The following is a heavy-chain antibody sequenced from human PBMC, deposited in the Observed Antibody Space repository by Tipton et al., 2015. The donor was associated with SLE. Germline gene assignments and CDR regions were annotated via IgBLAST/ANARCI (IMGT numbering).Heavy chain of an antibody. CDR2: ISGSGETT. CDR1: GSSISSTTYY. D-gene: IGHD3-9*01. J-gene: IGHJ6*02. CDR3: AKDQFDPTPYFGMDV. Sequence: LSLTCTVSGSSISSTTYYWGWIRQSPGKGLEWVSAISGSGETTYYADSVRGRLTISRDNSKNTVYLQMNSLTAGDTALYYCAKDQFDPTPYFGMDVWGQGTAVTVSS. V-gene: IGHV3-23*01.